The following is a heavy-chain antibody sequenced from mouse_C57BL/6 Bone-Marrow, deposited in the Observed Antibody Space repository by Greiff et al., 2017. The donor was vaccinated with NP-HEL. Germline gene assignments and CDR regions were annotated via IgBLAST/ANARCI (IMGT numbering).Heavy chain of an antibody. V-gene: IGHV5-4*01. J-gene: IGHJ4*01. Sequence: DVMLVESGGGLVKPGGSLKLSCAASGFTFSSYAMSWVRQTPEKRLEWVATISDGGSYTYYPDNVKGRFTISRDNAKNNLYLQMSHLKSEDTAMYYCARERIYYYGSKSYYYAMDYWGQGTSVTVSS. D-gene: IGHD1-1*01. CDR1: GFTFSSYA. CDR2: ISDGGSYT. CDR3: ARERIYYYGSKSYYYAMDY.